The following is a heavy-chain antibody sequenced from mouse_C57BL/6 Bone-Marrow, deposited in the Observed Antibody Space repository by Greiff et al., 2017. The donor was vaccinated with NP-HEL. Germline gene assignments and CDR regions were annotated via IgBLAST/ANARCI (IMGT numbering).Heavy chain of an antibody. D-gene: IGHD2-2*01. Sequence: QVQLQQSGAELARPGASVKMSCKASGYTFTSYTMHWVKQRPGQGLEWIGYINPSSGYTKYNQKFKDKATLTADKSSSTAYMQLSSLTSEDSAVYSCEGGGYGWFAYWGQGTLVTVSA. CDR2: INPSSGYT. CDR3: EGGGYGWFAY. J-gene: IGHJ3*01. V-gene: IGHV1-4*01. CDR1: GYTFTSYT.